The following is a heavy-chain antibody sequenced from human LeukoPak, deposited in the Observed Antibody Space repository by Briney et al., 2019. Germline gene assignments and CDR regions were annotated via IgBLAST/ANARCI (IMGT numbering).Heavy chain of an antibody. CDR3: AKDRSIGTYYTFDH. CDR1: GFTFSIYG. D-gene: IGHD1-26*01. CDR2: INENGGHT. Sequence: GGTLTLSCVASGFTFSIYGMAWVRQAPGKGLEWVSAINENGGHTYYADSVKGRFTVSRDNSKNSLYLQMNSLTAADTAVYYCAKDRSIGTYYTFDHWGQGTLVTVSS. V-gene: IGHV3-23*01. J-gene: IGHJ4*02.